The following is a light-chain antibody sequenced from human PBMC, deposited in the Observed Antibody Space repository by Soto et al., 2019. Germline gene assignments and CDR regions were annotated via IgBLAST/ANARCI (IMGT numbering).Light chain of an antibody. CDR2: GAS. CDR3: QQYGSSPWT. CDR1: QSFSSSD. Sequence: EIVLTQSRGTLSLSPGERSTLACRASQSFSSSDLAWYQQKTGQAPRLXIYGASSRTTGIPDRFSGSGYGTDFTLTIDRLETEDFAVYYCQQYGSSPWTFGQGTKVDIK. J-gene: IGKJ1*01. V-gene: IGKV3-20*01.